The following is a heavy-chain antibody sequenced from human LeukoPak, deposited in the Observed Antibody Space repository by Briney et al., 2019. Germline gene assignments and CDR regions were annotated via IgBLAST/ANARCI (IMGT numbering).Heavy chain of an antibody. Sequence: ASVKVSCKASGYTFTSYDINWVRHATGQGLEWMGWMNPNSGNTGYAQKFQGRVTMTRNTSISTAYMELSSLRSEDTAVYYCARTLAVAASGNWFDPWGQGTLVTVSS. D-gene: IGHD6-19*01. CDR1: GYTFTSYD. J-gene: IGHJ5*02. CDR2: MNPNSGNT. CDR3: ARTLAVAASGNWFDP. V-gene: IGHV1-8*01.